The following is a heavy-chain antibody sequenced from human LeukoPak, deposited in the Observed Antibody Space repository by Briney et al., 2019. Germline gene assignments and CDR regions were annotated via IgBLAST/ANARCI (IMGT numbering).Heavy chain of an antibody. CDR2: IDPSDSYT. CDR1: GYSFTSYW. J-gene: IGHJ6*02. V-gene: IGHV5-10-1*01. Sequence: GESLKISCKGSGYSFTSYWISWERQMPGKGLEWMGRIDPSDSYTNYSPSFQGHVTISADKSISTAYLQWSSLKASDTAMYYCARRLELRPYYYGMDVWGQGTTVTVSS. D-gene: IGHD1-7*01. CDR3: ARRLELRPYYYGMDV.